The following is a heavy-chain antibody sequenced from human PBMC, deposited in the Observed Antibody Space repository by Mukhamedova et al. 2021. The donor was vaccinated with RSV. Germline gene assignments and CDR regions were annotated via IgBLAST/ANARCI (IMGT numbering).Heavy chain of an antibody. CDR2: ISGNGGST. CDR3: AKAIINSWTSFDD. Sequence: SYAMSWVRQAPGKGLEWVSAISGNGGSTYFADSVKGRFTIPRDNSKNTLYLLMNSLRDEDTAVYYCAKAIINSWTSFDDWAQGTL. J-gene: IGHJ4*02. V-gene: IGHV3-23*01. D-gene: IGHD6-13*01. CDR1: SYA.